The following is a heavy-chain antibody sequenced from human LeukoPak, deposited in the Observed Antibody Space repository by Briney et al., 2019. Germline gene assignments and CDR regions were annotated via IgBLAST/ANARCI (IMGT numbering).Heavy chain of an antibody. V-gene: IGHV3-74*01. CDR1: GFTFSSYW. CDR2: INFDGSST. Sequence: GGSLRLSCAASGFTFSSYWMHWVRQVPGEGLVLVSRINFDGSSTTYADSVKGRFIISRDNAKNTLYLQVSSLRAEDTAVYFCARGYINYVDYWGQGTLVTVSS. D-gene: IGHD5-24*01. J-gene: IGHJ4*02. CDR3: ARGYINYVDY.